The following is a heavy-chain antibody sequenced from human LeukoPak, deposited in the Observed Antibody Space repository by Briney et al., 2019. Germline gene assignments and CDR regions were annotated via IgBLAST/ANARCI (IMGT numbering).Heavy chain of an antibody. CDR1: GGSISSYY. V-gene: IGHV4-59*08. Sequence: SETLSLTCTVSGGSISSYYWSWIRQPPGKGLEWIGYIYYSGSADYNPSLKSRVTISVDSSKNQFSLKLSPVTAADTAVYYCAMIYDSSGYYYSDYWGQGTLVTVSS. D-gene: IGHD3-22*01. CDR3: AMIYDSSGYYYSDY. J-gene: IGHJ4*02. CDR2: IYYSGSA.